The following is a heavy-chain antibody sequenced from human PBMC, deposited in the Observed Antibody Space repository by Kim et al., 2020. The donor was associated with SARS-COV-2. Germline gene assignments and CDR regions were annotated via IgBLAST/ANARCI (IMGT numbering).Heavy chain of an antibody. CDR3: ARHASIGYCSSTSCDRDIDY. Sequence: SVKVSCKASGGTFSSYAISWVRQAPGQGLEWMGRIIPILGIANYAQKFQGRVTITADKSTSTAYMELSSLRSEDMAVYYCARHASIGYCSSTSCDRDIDYWGQGTLVTVSS. J-gene: IGHJ4*02. D-gene: IGHD2-2*01. CDR1: GGTFSSYA. V-gene: IGHV1-69*04. CDR2: IIPILGIA.